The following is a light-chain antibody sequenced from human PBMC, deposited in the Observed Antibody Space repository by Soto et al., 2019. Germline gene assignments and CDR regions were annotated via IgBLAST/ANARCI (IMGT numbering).Light chain of an antibody. J-gene: IGKJ4*01. V-gene: IGKV3D-20*02. CDR2: GAS. CDR3: QQRSNWHGLT. CDR1: QSVTSNY. Sequence: LCQSPGTLSVSTGERATLSCRASQSVTSNYLAWYQQKPGQAPRLLIYGASRRATGIPDRFSGSASGTDFPLTTSSLESEDFAVSYCQQRSNWHGLTFAGGTKVAIK.